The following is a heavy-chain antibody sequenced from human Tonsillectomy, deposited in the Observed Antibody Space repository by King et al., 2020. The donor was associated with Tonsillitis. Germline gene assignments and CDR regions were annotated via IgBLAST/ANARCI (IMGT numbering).Heavy chain of an antibody. CDR1: GFSLSTSGVG. J-gene: IGHJ4*02. CDR3: AHRTGAYCGGDCYSIPYYFDY. CDR2: IYWNDDK. D-gene: IGHD2-21*02. Sequence: ITLKESGPTLVKPTQTLTLTCTFSGFSLSTSGVGVGWIRQPPGKALEWLALIYWNDDKRYSPSLKSRLTITKDTSKNQVVLTMTNMDPVDTATYYCAHRTGAYCGGDCYSIPYYFDYWGQGTLVTVSS. V-gene: IGHV2-5*01.